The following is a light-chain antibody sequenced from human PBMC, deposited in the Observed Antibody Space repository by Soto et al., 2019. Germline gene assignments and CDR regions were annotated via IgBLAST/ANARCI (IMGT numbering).Light chain of an antibody. CDR2: GAS. Sequence: EIVLTQSPGTLSLSPGERATLSCRASQSVSSNNLAWYQQRPGQAPRVVIYGASTRATGIPERFSGSGSGTDFTLTISRLEPEDFPVYYCQQYGRSPFIFGPGTKVDIK. V-gene: IGKV3-20*01. CDR1: QSVSSNN. J-gene: IGKJ3*01. CDR3: QQYGRSPFI.